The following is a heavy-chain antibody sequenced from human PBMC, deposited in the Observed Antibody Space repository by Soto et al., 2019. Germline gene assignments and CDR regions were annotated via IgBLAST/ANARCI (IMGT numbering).Heavy chain of an antibody. CDR1: GYTLTSYA. V-gene: IGHV1-3*04. D-gene: IGHD5-18*01. CDR3: ARDTAMGLFDC. Sequence: GASVKVSCKASGYTLTSYAMHWGRQAPGQRLEWMGWIHTGNGNTKYSQKFQGRVTITRDTSASTAYMELGSLRSEDTAVYYCARDTAMGLFDCWGQGTQVTVSS. J-gene: IGHJ4*02. CDR2: IHTGNGNT.